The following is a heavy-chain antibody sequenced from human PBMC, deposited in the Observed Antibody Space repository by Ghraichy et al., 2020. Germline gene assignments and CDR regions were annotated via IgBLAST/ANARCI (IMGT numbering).Heavy chain of an antibody. J-gene: IGHJ6*03. CDR3: ARGGLAVTTTWRGLSPRYFYMDV. D-gene: IGHD4-17*01. CDR1: GGSISSFY. CDR2: IYYTGST. Sequence: SETLSLTCTVSGGSISSFYWSWIRQSPGKGLEWIGYIYYTGSTNSNPSLKSRVTISVDTSKNQFSLQLTSVTAADAAVYYCARGGLAVTTTWRGLSPRYFYMDVWGTGTTVTVSS. V-gene: IGHV4-59*01.